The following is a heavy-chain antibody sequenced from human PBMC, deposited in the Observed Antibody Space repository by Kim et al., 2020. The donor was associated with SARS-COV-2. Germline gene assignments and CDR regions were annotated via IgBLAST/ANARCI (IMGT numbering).Heavy chain of an antibody. J-gene: IGHJ3*01. D-gene: IGHD3-22*01. CDR2: IYSGGST. CDR1: GFSISSNY. V-gene: IGHV3-66*01. Sequence: GGSLRLSCGASGFSISSNYMNWVRQAPGKGLEWVSVIYSGGSTDYADSVKGRFTISRDSSKNSLFLQMNSLRVEDTALYYCARAEYDSSGYYYSAFDLWGQGTRVTVSS. CDR3: ARAEYDSSGYYYSAFDL.